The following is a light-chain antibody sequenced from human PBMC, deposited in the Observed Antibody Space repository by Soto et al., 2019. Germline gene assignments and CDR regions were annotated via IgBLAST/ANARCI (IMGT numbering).Light chain of an antibody. CDR3: HQYGTLPLS. Sequence: EILLTQSPGTLSLSPGDRATLSCRASQSLGSTFLAWYQQKSGQSPRLLIYGASDRATDIPDRFSGSGSGADFTLTISRLEPEDFAVYFCHQYGTLPLSFGGGTEVEIK. J-gene: IGKJ4*01. CDR1: QSLGSTF. CDR2: GAS. V-gene: IGKV3-20*01.